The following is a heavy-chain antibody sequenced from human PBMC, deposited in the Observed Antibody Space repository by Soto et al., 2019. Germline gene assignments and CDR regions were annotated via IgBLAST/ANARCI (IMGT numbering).Heavy chain of an antibody. CDR2: ISSSSSTI. D-gene: IGHD2-8*01. Sequence: PGWSLRLSCAASGFTFSSYSMNWVRQAPGKGLEWVSYISSSSSTIYYADSVKGRFTISRDNARNSLYLQMNSLRAEDTAVYYCARDSPVLMVFSGSSYHYYGMDVWGQGTTVTVS. V-gene: IGHV3-48*04. J-gene: IGHJ6*02. CDR1: GFTFSSYS. CDR3: ARDSPVLMVFSGSSYHYYGMDV.